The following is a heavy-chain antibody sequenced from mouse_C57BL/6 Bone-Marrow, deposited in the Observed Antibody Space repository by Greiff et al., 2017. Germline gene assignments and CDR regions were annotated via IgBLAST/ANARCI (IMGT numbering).Heavy chain of an antibody. Sequence: QVQLQQPGAELVMPGASVKLSCKASGYTFTSYWMHWVKQRPGQGLEWIGEIDPSDSYTNYNQKFKGKSTLTVDKSSSTAYMQLSSLTSEDSAVYYGATEFYYYGSSYWYFDVWGTGTTVTVSS. CDR1: GYTFTSYW. J-gene: IGHJ1*03. D-gene: IGHD1-1*01. V-gene: IGHV1-69*01. CDR3: ATEFYYYGSSYWYFDV. CDR2: IDPSDSYT.